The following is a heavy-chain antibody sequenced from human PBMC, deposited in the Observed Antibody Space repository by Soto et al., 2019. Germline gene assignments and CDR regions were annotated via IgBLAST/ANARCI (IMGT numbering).Heavy chain of an antibody. CDR1: GYGFTSYW. D-gene: IGHD5-12*01. CDR2: IYPGDSDT. CDR3: ARHGTSGYDYYYYGMDV. Sequence: PGESLKISCKGSGYGFTSYWIGWVRQMPGKGLEWMGIIYPGDSDTRYSPSFQGQVTISADKSISTAYLQWSSLKASDTAMYYCARHGTSGYDYYYYGMDVWGQGTTVTVSS. V-gene: IGHV5-51*01. J-gene: IGHJ6*02.